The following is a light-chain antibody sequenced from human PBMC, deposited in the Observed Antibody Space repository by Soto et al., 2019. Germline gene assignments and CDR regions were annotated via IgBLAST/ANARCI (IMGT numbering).Light chain of an antibody. V-gene: IGLV2-11*01. Sequence: QSALTQPRSVSGSPGQSVTISFTGTSSDVGGYNSVSWYQQRPGKAPKLMIYVVTKRPSGVPARFSGSKSGNTASLTISGLQAEDEADYYCCSYAGTYTYVFGTGTKLTVL. CDR1: SSDVGGYNS. CDR2: VVT. J-gene: IGLJ1*01. CDR3: CSYAGTYTYV.